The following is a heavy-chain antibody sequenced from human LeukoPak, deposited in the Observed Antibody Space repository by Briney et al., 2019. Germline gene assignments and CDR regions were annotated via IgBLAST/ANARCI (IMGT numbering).Heavy chain of an antibody. Sequence: PSETLSLTCAVYGGSFSGYYWSWIRQPPGKGLEWIGEINHSGSTNYNPSLKSRVTISVDTSKNQFSLKLSSVTAADTAVYYCAKIVDTAMVYYFDYWGQGTLVTVSS. CDR2: INHSGST. J-gene: IGHJ4*02. D-gene: IGHD5-18*01. CDR3: AKIVDTAMVYYFDY. CDR1: GGSFSGYY. V-gene: IGHV4-34*01.